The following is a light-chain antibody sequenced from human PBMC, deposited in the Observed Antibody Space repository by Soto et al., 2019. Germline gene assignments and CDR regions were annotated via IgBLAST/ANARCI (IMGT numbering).Light chain of an antibody. CDR3: QQSSRTPWT. J-gene: IGKJ1*01. V-gene: IGKV1-39*01. Sequence: DVQTTQSPPSLSASMGDRIAITCRTSQSINTYLNWYQQKPGNAPKLLIYAASSLQSGVPSRFSGNGSGTDFTLSISSLRPEDFATYYCQQSSRTPWTFGPGTKVDIK. CDR1: QSINTY. CDR2: AAS.